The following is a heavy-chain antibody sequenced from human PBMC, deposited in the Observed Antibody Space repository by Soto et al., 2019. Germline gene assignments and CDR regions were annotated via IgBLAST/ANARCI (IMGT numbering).Heavy chain of an antibody. CDR3: AKVVVVAATLPYYFDY. Sequence: EVQLLESGGGLVQPGGSLRLSCAASGFTFSSYAMSWVRQAPGKGLEWVSAISGSGGSTYYADSVKGRFTISRDNSKNTLYLQMNSLRAEDTAVYYCAKVVVVAATLPYYFDYGGQGTLVTVSS. D-gene: IGHD2-15*01. V-gene: IGHV3-23*01. CDR2: ISGSGGST. CDR1: GFTFSSYA. J-gene: IGHJ4*02.